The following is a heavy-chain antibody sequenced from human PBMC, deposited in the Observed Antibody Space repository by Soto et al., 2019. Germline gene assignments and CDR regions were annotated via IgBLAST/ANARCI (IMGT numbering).Heavy chain of an antibody. D-gene: IGHD6-13*01. Sequence: SETLSLTCTVSGGSISSGDYYWSWIRQPPGKGLEWIGYIYYSGSTYYNPSLKSRVTISVDTSKNQFSLKLSSVTAADTAVYYCARGGIAMFYYYYYGMDVWGQGTTVTVSS. CDR2: IYYSGST. J-gene: IGHJ6*02. V-gene: IGHV4-30-4*01. CDR1: GGSISSGDYY. CDR3: ARGGIAMFYYYYYGMDV.